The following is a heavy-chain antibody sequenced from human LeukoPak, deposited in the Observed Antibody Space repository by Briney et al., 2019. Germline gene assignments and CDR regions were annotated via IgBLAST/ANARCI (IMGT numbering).Heavy chain of an antibody. J-gene: IGHJ4*02. CDR3: AREMVGGFYFDY. V-gene: IGHV1-46*01. CDR1: GYTFTSYY. Sequence: ASVNVSCKASGYTFTSYYMHWVRQAPGQGLEWMGIINPSGGSTSYAQKFQGRVTMTRDTSTSTVYMELSSLRSEDTAVYYCAREMVGGFYFDYWGQGTLVTVSS. CDR2: INPSGGST. D-gene: IGHD3-10*01.